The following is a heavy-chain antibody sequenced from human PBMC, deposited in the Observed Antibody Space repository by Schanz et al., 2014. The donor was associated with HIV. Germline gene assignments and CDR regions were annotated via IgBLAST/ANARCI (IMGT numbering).Heavy chain of an antibody. CDR2: ISYDGSTK. CDR3: AREITIFGVARYGMDV. J-gene: IGHJ6*02. Sequence: QVQLVESGGGVVQPGRSLRLSCAASGFTFSNYAMHWVRQAPGMGLEWVAGISYDGSTKYYADSVKGRFTVSRDNSKNTLYLQMNSLRTEDTAVYYCAREITIFGVARYGMDVWGQGTTVTVSS. CDR1: GFTFSNYA. V-gene: IGHV3-30-3*01. D-gene: IGHD3-3*01.